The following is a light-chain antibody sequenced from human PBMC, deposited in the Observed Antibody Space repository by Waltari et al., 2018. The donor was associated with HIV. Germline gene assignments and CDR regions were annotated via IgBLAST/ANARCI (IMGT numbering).Light chain of an antibody. J-gene: IGLJ3*02. V-gene: IGLV2-14*03. CDR3: SSYSTRNFLM. CDR2: EVY. Sequence: QSALPQPAYVSGSPGQSLTIPCSGPPSDIDPLNSVYWYQQHPGNVPKLIFFEVYYRPAGVSDRFSASKSGNTASLTISDLQAEDEADYFCSSYSTRNFLMFGGGTKLTVL. CDR1: PSDIDPLNS.